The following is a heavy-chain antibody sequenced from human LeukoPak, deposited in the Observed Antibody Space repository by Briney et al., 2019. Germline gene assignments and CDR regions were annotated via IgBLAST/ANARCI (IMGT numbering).Heavy chain of an antibody. Sequence: GGSLRLSCAASGFTFSNAWMSWVRQAPGKGLEWVGRIKSKTDGGTTDYAAPVKGRFTISRDDSKNTLCLQMNSLKTEDTAVYYCTTDLSYYYDSSGYYYNAFDIWGQGTMVTVSS. CDR2: IKSKTDGGTT. J-gene: IGHJ3*02. D-gene: IGHD3-22*01. CDR1: GFTFSNAW. V-gene: IGHV3-15*01. CDR3: TTDLSYYYDSSGYYYNAFDI.